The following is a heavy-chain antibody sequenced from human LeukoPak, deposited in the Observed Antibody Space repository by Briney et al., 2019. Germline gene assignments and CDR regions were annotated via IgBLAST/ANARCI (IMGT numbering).Heavy chain of an antibody. D-gene: IGHD6-19*01. CDR2: ISSSSSTI. J-gene: IGHJ5*02. CDR3: ANFERTVAGPYNWFDA. V-gene: IGHV3-48*01. CDR1: GFTFSSYS. Sequence: GGSLRLSCAAPGFTFSSYSMNWVRQAPGNGLEWVSYISSSSSTIYYADSVKGRFTISRDNAKNSLYLQMNSLRAEETAIYYCANFERTVAGPYNWFDAWGQGTLVTVSS.